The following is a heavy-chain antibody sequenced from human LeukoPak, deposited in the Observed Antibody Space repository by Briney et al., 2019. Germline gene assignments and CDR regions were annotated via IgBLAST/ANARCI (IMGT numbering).Heavy chain of an antibody. CDR1: GFTFSSFA. CDR2: LSGSGSGT. D-gene: IGHD3-10*01. CDR3: ARASGPFDY. V-gene: IGHV3-23*01. J-gene: IGHJ4*02. Sequence: GSLRLSCAASGFTFSSFAMSWVRQAPGKGLEWVSSLSGSGSGTNYADSVKGRFTISRDNSKNTLYLQMNSLRAEDTAVYSCARASGPFDYWGQGTLVTVSS.